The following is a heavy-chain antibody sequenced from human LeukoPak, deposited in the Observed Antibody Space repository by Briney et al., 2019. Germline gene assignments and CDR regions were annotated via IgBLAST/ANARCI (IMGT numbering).Heavy chain of an antibody. V-gene: IGHV4-4*07. CDR1: GGSISSYY. D-gene: IGHD3-10*01. CDR2: IYTSGST. J-gene: IGHJ4*02. Sequence: SETLSLTCTVSGGSISSYYWSWIRQPAGKGLEWIGRIYTSGSTNYNPSLKSRVTMSVDTSKNQFSLKLNSVTAADTAVYYCARDGYYYGSGTAPGFDYWGQGTLVTVSS. CDR3: ARDGYYYGSGTAPGFDY.